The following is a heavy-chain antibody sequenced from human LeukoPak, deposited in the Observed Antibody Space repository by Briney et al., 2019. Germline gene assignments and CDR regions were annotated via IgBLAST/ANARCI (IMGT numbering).Heavy chain of an antibody. CDR1: GFTFSSYG. Sequence: PGRSLRLSCAASGFTFSSYGMHWVRQAPGKGLEWVAVISYDGSNKYYADSVKGRFTISRDNSKNTLYLQMNSLRAEDTAVYYCAKDPNYDILTGHFDYWGQGTLVTVSS. D-gene: IGHD3-9*01. CDR2: ISYDGSNK. CDR3: AKDPNYDILTGHFDY. J-gene: IGHJ4*02. V-gene: IGHV3-30*18.